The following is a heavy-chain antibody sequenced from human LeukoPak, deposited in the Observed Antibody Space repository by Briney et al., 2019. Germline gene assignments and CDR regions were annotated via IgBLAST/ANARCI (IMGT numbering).Heavy chain of an antibody. Sequence: GESLKISSKGSGYSFARYWIGWVRQMPGKGLEWMGNIYPGDSDARYSPSFQGQVTISADKSISTAYLQWSSLKASDTAMYYCARLIKEGYDILTGYSYYYYYGMDVWGQGTTVTVPS. CDR1: GYSFARYW. CDR3: ARLIKEGYDILTGYSYYYYYGMDV. V-gene: IGHV5-51*01. J-gene: IGHJ6*02. CDR2: IYPGDSDA. D-gene: IGHD3-9*01.